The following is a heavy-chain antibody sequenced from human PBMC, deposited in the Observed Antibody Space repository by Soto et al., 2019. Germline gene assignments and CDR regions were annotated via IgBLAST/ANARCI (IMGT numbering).Heavy chain of an antibody. CDR1: GFTFSSYG. V-gene: IGHV3-30*18. J-gene: IGHJ4*02. Sequence: GGSLRLSCAASGFTFSSYGMHWVRQAPGKGLEWVAVISYDGSNKYYADSVKGRFTISRDNSKNTLYLQMNSLRAEDTAVYYCAKGPRHGDYRRWGQGTLVTVSS. CDR2: ISYDGSNK. CDR3: AKGPRHGDYRR. D-gene: IGHD4-17*01.